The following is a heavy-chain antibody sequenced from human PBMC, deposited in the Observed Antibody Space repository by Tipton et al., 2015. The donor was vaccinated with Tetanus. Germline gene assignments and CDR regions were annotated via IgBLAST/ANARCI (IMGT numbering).Heavy chain of an antibody. Sequence: QSGAEVKKPGSSVRVSCKSSGGPFSSYVIAWVRQAPGQGLEWMGGVLPLFGTIKYSQNFQDRVTITADASTSTVYMDLRSLKSDDPAVYYCATVGAGLRRREGPLDSWGQGTMVTVSS. CDR2: VLPLFGTI. CDR3: ATVGAGLRRREGPLDS. J-gene: IGHJ3*02. D-gene: IGHD1-1*01. CDR1: GGPFSSYV. V-gene: IGHV1-69*01.